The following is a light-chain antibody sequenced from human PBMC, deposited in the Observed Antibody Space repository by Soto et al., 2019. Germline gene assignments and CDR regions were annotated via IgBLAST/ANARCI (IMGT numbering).Light chain of an antibody. CDR3: SSYSGSNNVV. CDR2: EVS. J-gene: IGLJ2*01. CDR1: SSDVGGYNY. V-gene: IGLV2-8*01. Sequence: QSVLTQPPSASGSPGQSVPISCTGTSSDVGGYNYVSWYQQHPGKAPKLMIYEVSKRPSGVPDRFSGSKSGNTASLTVSGLHAEDEADYYCSSYSGSNNVVFGGGTKLTVL.